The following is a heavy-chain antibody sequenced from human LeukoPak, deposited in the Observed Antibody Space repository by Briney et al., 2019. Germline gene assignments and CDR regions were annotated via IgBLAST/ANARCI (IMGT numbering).Heavy chain of an antibody. D-gene: IGHD3-10*01. V-gene: IGHV4-39*01. CDR2: IYYSGST. CDR3: ARGLDYYGSGSPYFDY. Sequence: SETLSLTCTVSGGSISSSSYYWGWIRQPPGKGLEWIGSIYYSGSTYYNPSLKSRVTISVDTSKNQFSLKLSSVTAADTAVYYCARGLDYYGSGSPYFDYWGQGTLVTVSS. CDR1: GGSISSSSYY. J-gene: IGHJ4*02.